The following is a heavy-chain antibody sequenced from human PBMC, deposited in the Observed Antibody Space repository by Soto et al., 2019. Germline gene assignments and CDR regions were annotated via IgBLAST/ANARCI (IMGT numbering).Heavy chain of an antibody. Sequence: GGSLRLSCAASGFTVTDNYMSWVRQAPGKGLESVSVLYSDGSTNYADSVKGRFTISRDNPKNTLYLQMNSLRVEDTALYYCATAFCTDGSSCGFDYWGQGTLVTVSS. V-gene: IGHV3-53*01. CDR3: ATAFCTDGSSCGFDY. CDR1: GFTVTDNY. D-gene: IGHD2-8*01. CDR2: LYSDGST. J-gene: IGHJ4*02.